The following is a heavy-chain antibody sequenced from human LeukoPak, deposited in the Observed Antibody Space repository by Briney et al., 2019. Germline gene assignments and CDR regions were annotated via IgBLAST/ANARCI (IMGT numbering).Heavy chain of an antibody. J-gene: IGHJ5*02. V-gene: IGHV4-59*01. CDR1: GGSISSYY. CDR3: ARASSPASIYWFDP. Sequence: AETLSLTCTVSGGSISSYYGSWIRQPPGKGLEWIGYIYYSGSTNYNPSLKSRVSITVDTSKNRFSLKLSSVTAADTAVYYCARASSPASIYWFDPWGQGTLVTVSS. D-gene: IGHD3-3*01. CDR2: IYYSGST.